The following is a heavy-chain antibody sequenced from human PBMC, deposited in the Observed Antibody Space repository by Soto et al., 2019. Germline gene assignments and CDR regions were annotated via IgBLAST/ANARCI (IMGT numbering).Heavy chain of an antibody. CDR1: GFTFSSYA. V-gene: IGHV3-23*01. CDR2: ISGSGGST. CDR3: AKDSQATVTTPHDY. D-gene: IGHD4-17*01. Sequence: GGSLRLSCAASGFTFSSYAMSWVRQAPGKGLEWVSAISGSGGSTYYADSVKGRFTISRDNSKNTLYLQMNSLRAEDTAVYYCAKDSQATVTTPHDYWGQGTLVTVSS. J-gene: IGHJ4*02.